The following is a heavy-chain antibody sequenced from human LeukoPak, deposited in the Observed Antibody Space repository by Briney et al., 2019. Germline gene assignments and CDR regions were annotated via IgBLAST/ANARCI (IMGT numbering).Heavy chain of an antibody. V-gene: IGHV3-74*01. CDR3: TRDSGADRRYFDL. CDR2: IDGDGATT. J-gene: IGHJ2*01. D-gene: IGHD7-27*01. Sequence: GGSLRLSCAASGFTFNSYLMSWVRQAPGKGLVWVSRIDGDGATTSYEDPVKGRFTISRDNANNMVYLEMNSLRVEDTAVYYCTRDSGADRRYFDLWGRGTLVTVSS. CDR1: GFTFNSYL.